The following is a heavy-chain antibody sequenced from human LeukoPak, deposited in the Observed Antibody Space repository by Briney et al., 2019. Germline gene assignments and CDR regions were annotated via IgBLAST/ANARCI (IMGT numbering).Heavy chain of an antibody. D-gene: IGHD3-10*01. J-gene: IGHJ1*01. CDR2: IKQDGSEK. Sequence: GGSLRLSCAASGFTFSSSWMNWVRQVPGKGLECVANIKQDGSEKYYVDSVKGRLTISRDNAKNSLYLQMNGLRAEDTAVYYCAIQKADLITMVRGIIAFWGQGTLVTVSS. CDR1: GFTFSSSW. CDR3: AIQKADLITMVRGIIAF. V-gene: IGHV3-7*01.